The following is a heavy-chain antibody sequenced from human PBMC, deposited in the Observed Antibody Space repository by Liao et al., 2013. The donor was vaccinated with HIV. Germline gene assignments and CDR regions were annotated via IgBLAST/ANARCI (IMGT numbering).Heavy chain of an antibody. Sequence: QVQLQESGPGLVKPSETLSLTCSVSGASISIYSWSWIRQAAGEGLEWIGEINHSGSSNYNPSLKSRVTISVDTSKNQFSLKMNSVTAADTAVYYCARYYDFWSGHPYDAFDIWGQGTMVTVSS. CDR3: ARYYDFWSGHPYDAFDI. CDR1: GASISIYS. D-gene: IGHD3-3*01. V-gene: IGHV4-59*12. J-gene: IGHJ3*02. CDR2: INHSGSS.